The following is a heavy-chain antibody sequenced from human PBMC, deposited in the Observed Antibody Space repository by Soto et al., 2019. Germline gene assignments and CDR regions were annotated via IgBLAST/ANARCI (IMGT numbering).Heavy chain of an antibody. J-gene: IGHJ4*02. CDR1: GYTLTELS. CDR2: FDAEDGET. D-gene: IGHD2-15*01. CDR3: ETASNCSGGSCYKRVIVRCDY. Sequence: ASVKVSCKASGYTLTELSMHWVRQAPGKGLEWMGGFDAEDGETIYAQKFQGRVTMTEDTSTDTAYMDLSSLRSEDTAVYYCETASNCSGGSCYKRVIVRCDYWGQGTLVTVSS. V-gene: IGHV1-24*01.